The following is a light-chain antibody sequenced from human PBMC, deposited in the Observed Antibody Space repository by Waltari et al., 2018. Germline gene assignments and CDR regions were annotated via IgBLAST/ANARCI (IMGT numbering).Light chain of an antibody. CDR3: CSYVGSRIVV. J-gene: IGLJ2*01. CDR2: EVT. CDR1: SSDVGNYNL. Sequence: QSALTQPASVSGSPGQSITISCTGTSSDVGNYNLVSWYQHHPGKVPKLMIYEVTKRPSGISNRFSGSKSGNTASLTISGLQAEDEGDYYCCSYVGSRIVVFGGGTKMTVL. V-gene: IGLV2-23*02.